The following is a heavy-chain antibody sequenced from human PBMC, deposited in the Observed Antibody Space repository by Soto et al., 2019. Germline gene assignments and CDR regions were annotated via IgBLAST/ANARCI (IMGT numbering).Heavy chain of an antibody. J-gene: IGHJ6*02. Sequence: ASVKVSCKASGGTFSSYAISWVRQAPGQGLEWMGGIIPIFGTANYAQKFQGRVTITADESTSTAYMELSSLGSEDTAVYYCARHVPGINWNHYYYYYGMDVWGQGTTVTVSS. CDR2: IIPIFGTA. CDR3: ARHVPGINWNHYYYYYGMDV. V-gene: IGHV1-69*13. D-gene: IGHD1-20*01. CDR1: GGTFSSYA.